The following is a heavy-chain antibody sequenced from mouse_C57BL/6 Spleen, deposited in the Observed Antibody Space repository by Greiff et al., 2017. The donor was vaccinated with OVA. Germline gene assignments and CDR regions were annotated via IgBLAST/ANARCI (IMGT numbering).Heavy chain of an antibody. V-gene: IGHV1-69*01. Sequence: QVHVKQPGAELVMPGASVKVSCKASGYTFTSYWMHWVKQRPGQGLEWIGEIDPSDSYTNYNQKFKGKSTLTVDKSSSTAYMQLSSLTSEDSAVYYCARFSTGTLLWYFDVWGTGTTVTVSS. CDR2: IDPSDSYT. J-gene: IGHJ1*03. D-gene: IGHD4-1*02. CDR1: GYTFTSYW. CDR3: ARFSTGTLLWYFDV.